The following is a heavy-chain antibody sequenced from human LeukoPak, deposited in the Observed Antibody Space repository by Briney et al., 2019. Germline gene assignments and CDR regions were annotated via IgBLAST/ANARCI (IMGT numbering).Heavy chain of an antibody. D-gene: IGHD6-19*01. CDR2: ISSSSSYI. CDR1: GFTFSSYW. Sequence: GGSLRLSCAASGFTFSSYWMSWVRQAPGKGLEWVSSISSSSSYIYYADSVKGRFTISRDNAKNSLYLQMNSLRAEDTAVYYCARGLYSSGWYFDYWGQGTLVTVSS. CDR3: ARGLYSSGWYFDY. V-gene: IGHV3-21*01. J-gene: IGHJ4*02.